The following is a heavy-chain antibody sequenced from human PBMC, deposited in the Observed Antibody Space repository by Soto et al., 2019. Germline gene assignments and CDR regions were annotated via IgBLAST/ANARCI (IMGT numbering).Heavy chain of an antibody. CDR3: ARARTTVTTSLYEN. J-gene: IGHJ4*02. D-gene: IGHD4-17*01. CDR2: MNPNSGNT. Sequence: GASVKVSCKASGGTFSSYAINWVRQATGQGLEWMGWMNPNSGNTGYAQKFQGRVTITADKSTSTAYMELSSLRSEDTAVYYCARARTTVTTSLYENWGQGTLVTVSS. V-gene: IGHV1-8*03. CDR1: GGTFSSYA.